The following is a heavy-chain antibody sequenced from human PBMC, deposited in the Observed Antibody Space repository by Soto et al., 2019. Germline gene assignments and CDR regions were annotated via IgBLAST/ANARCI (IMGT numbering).Heavy chain of an antibody. CDR2: IWYDGSNK. V-gene: IGHV3-33*01. CDR3: ARAEARITIFGVVTSYYGMDV. CDR1: GFTSSSYG. D-gene: IGHD3-3*01. Sequence: AGGSLRLSCAASGFTSSSYGMHWVRQAPGKGLEWVAVIWYDGSNKYYADSVKGRFTTSRDNSKNTLYLQMNSLRAEDTAVYYCARAEARITIFGVVTSYYGMDVWGQGTTVTVSS. J-gene: IGHJ6*02.